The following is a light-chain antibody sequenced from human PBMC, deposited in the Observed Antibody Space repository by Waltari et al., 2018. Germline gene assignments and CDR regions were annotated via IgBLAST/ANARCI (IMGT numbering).Light chain of an antibody. V-gene: IGLV2-23*02. J-gene: IGLJ2*01. CDR3: CSYAGSSTFVV. Sequence: QSALTHPPSVSGSPGQSITISCTATSSDVVSYNLVSWYQQHPGKAPKPMIYEVSNRPPGVSNSFSGSKSGNTASLTISGLQAEDEADYYCCSYAGSSTFVVFGGGTKLTVL. CDR1: SSDVVSYNL. CDR2: EVS.